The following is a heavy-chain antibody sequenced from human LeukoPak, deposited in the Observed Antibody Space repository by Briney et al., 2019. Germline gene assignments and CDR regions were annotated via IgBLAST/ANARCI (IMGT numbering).Heavy chain of an antibody. V-gene: IGHV1-46*01. Sequence: GASVKVSCKASGYTFTSYGISWVRQAPGQGLEWMGIINPTGGSSSYAQKFQGRVTMTRDTSTSTVYMELSSLRSEDTAVYYCARGPHDGSGWYEFWGQGTLVTVSS. J-gene: IGHJ5*01. CDR1: GYTFTSYG. D-gene: IGHD3-22*01. CDR3: ARGPHDGSGWYEF. CDR2: INPTGGSS.